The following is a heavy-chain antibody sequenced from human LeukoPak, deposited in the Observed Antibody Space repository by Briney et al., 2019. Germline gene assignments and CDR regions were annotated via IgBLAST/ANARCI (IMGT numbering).Heavy chain of an antibody. CDR1: GGSISSSSYY. D-gene: IGHD6-19*01. J-gene: IGHJ4*02. Sequence: PSETLSPTCTVSGGSISSSSYYWGWIRQPPGKGLEWIGSIYYSGSTYYNPSLKSRVTISVDTSKNQFSLKLSSVTAADTAVYYCARHKQWLGKTFDYWGQGTLVTVSS. V-gene: IGHV4-39*01. CDR2: IYYSGST. CDR3: ARHKQWLGKTFDY.